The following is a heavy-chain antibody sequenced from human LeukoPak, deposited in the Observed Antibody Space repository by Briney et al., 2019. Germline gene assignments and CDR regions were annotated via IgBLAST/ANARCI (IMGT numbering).Heavy chain of an antibody. D-gene: IGHD3-16*02. CDR2: INHSGST. CDR3: ARGPRYDYVWGSYRYSPYNWFDP. J-gene: IGHJ5*02. Sequence: SETLSLTCTVSGGSISSRNYYWSWIRQPPGKGLEWIGEINHSGSTNYNPSLKSRVTISVDTSKNQFSLKLSSVTAADTAVYYCARGPRYDYVWGSYRYSPYNWFDPWGQGTLVTVSS. CDR1: GGSISSRNYY. V-gene: IGHV4-39*07.